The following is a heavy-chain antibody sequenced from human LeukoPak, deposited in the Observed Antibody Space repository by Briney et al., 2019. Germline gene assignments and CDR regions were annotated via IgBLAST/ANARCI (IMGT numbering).Heavy chain of an antibody. V-gene: IGHV3-48*02. CDR2: ISSSSSSI. CDR1: GFTFRTYS. J-gene: IGHJ3*02. CDR3: AREPRESCAAFDI. Sequence: PGGSLRLSCAASGFTFRTYSMNWVRQAPGKGLEWVSYISSSSSSIYYADSVKGRFTISRDNAKNSLYLQMNSLRDEDTAVYYCAREPRESCAAFDIWGKGQWSPSLQ.